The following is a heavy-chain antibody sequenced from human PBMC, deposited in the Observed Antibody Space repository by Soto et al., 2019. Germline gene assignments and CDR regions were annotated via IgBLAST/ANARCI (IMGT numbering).Heavy chain of an antibody. CDR2: INPTSGGT. J-gene: IGHJ4*02. D-gene: IGHD2-15*01. V-gene: IGHV1-2*04. Sequence: ASVKVSCKASVYTFTGYYMHWVRQAPGQGLEWMGWINPTSGGTNYAQKFQGWVTITRDTSASTAYMELSSLRSDDTAVYYCSRDLGGWPDYWGQGTLVTVSS. CDR3: SRDLGGWPDY. CDR1: VYTFTGYY.